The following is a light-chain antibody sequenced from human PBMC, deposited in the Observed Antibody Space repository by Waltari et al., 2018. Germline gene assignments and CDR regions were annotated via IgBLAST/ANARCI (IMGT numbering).Light chain of an antibody. Sequence: EIVLTQSPGTLSLSPGERATLSCRASQSVSRALAWYQQNPGQAPRLLIYGASNRATGIQERFSGSGSGTDFSLIISRLEPEDFAVYYCQHYVSLPVTFGQGTKVEIK. CDR2: GAS. CDR1: QSVSRA. CDR3: QHYVSLPVT. V-gene: IGKV3-20*01. J-gene: IGKJ1*01.